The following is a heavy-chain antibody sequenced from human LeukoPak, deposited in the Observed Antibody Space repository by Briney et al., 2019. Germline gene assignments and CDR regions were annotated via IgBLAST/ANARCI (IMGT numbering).Heavy chain of an antibody. CDR1: GGSSSGYY. Sequence: SETLSLTCAVYGGSSSGYYWSWIRQPPGKGLERIGEINHSGSTNYNPSLKSRVTISVDTSKNQFSLKLSSVTAADTAVYYCAREYCSGGSCYPIFDYWGQGTLVTVSS. D-gene: IGHD2-15*01. J-gene: IGHJ4*02. CDR2: INHSGST. CDR3: AREYCSGGSCYPIFDY. V-gene: IGHV4-34*01.